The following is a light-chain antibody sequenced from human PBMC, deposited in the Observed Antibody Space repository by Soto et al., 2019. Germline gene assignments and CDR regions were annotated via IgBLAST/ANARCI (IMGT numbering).Light chain of an antibody. Sequence: QSVLTQPPSVSGAPGQRVTISCTGSSSNIGAGYDVHWYQQLPGTAPKLLIYGNSNRPSVVPDRISGSKSGTAASLAITGLQAEDEADYYFQYYDSSLLEVFGTGNKVTVL. J-gene: IGLJ1*01. CDR1: SSNIGAGYD. CDR2: GNS. V-gene: IGLV1-40*01. CDR3: QYYDSSLLEV.